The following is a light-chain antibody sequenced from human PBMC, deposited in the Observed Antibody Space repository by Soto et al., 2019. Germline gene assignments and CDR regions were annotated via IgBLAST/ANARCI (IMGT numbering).Light chain of an antibody. V-gene: IGLV2-8*01. CDR3: SSYAGNYNGV. J-gene: IGLJ3*02. CDR2: EVI. CDR1: SSDIGNYNF. Sequence: QSALTQPPAASGSPGQSVTISCTGTSSDIGNYNFVSWYQQHPGKAPKLIIYEVIKRPSGVPDRFSGSKSGNTASLTVSGLQGEDGADYYCSSYAGNYNGVFGGGTKLPVL.